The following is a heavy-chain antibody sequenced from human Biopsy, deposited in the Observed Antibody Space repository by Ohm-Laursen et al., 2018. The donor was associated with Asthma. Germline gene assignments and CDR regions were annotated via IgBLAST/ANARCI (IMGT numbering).Heavy chain of an antibody. V-gene: IGHV1-69*01. CDR3: ARKAGSCISRTCYSLDF. CDR1: GGTFNTYV. D-gene: IGHD2-2*01. Sequence: SSVKVSCKSLGGTFNTYVIGWVRQAPGQGLECMGWINSVFGTTTYPQKFQDRVTITADDSTSTVYMELSSLRSEDTAVYYCARKAGSCISRTCYSLDFWGQGTLVTVSS. CDR2: INSVFGTT. J-gene: IGHJ4*02.